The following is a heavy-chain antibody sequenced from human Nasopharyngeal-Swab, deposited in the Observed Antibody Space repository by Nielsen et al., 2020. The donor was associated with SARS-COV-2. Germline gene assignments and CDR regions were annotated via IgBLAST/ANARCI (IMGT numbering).Heavy chain of an antibody. CDR2: IYYSGST. Sequence: SETLSLTCTVSGGSISSSSYYWGWIRQPPGKGLEWIGSIYYSGSTYYNPSLKSRVTISVDTSKNQFPLKLSSVTAADTAVYYCASSYSSGWYFLDVWGQGTTVTVSS. D-gene: IGHD6-19*01. V-gene: IGHV4-39*01. CDR1: GGSISSSSYY. J-gene: IGHJ6*02. CDR3: ASSYSSGWYFLDV.